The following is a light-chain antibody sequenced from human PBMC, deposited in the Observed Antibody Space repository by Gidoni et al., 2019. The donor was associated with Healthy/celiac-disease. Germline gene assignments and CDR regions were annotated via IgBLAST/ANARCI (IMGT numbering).Light chain of an antibody. CDR1: QSVSSSY. Sequence: EIVLTQSPGTLSLSPGERAPLSCRASQSVSSSYLAWYQQKPGQAPRLLIYGASSRATGIPDRFSGSGSGTDVTLTISRLEPEDFAVYYCQQYGSSPPALTFGGGTKVEIK. CDR2: GAS. J-gene: IGKJ4*01. CDR3: QQYGSSPPALT. V-gene: IGKV3-20*01.